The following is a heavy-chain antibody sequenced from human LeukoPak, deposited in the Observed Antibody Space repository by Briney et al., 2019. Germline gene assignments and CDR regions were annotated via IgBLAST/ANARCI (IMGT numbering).Heavy chain of an antibody. CDR2: IIPILGIA. J-gene: IGHJ6*03. Sequence: SVKVSCKASGGTFSSYTISWVRQAPGQGLEWMGRIIPILGIANYAQRFQGRVTITAVKSTSTAYMELSSLRSEDTAVYYWARAGRAARSYYYYYMDVWGKGTTVTVSS. CDR1: GGTFSSYT. CDR3: ARAGRAARSYYYYYMDV. V-gene: IGHV1-69*02. D-gene: IGHD6-6*01.